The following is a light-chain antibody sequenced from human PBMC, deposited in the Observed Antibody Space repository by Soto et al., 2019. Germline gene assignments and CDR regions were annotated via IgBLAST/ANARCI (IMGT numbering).Light chain of an antibody. V-gene: IGLV2-23*01. CDR1: SSNIGGYNV. CDR2: EGI. Sequence: QSVLTQPASVSGSPGQSITISCSGTSSNIGGYNVVSWYQQHPGKAPKVIVYEGIKRPSGVSDRFSGSTSGSTASLTISGLQAEDEDESYCCSYVGATTYVFGSGTKVTVL. J-gene: IGLJ1*01. CDR3: CSYVGATTYV.